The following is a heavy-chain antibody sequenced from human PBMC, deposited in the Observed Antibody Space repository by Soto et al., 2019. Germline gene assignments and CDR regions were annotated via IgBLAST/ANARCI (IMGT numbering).Heavy chain of an antibody. V-gene: IGHV4-39*01. Sequence: PSETLSLTCTVSGGSISSSSYYWGWIRQPPGKGLEWIGSIYYSGSTYYNPSLKSRVTISVDTSKNQFSLKLSSVTAADTAVYYCASRGSPSGYYYVSTPDYWGQGTLVTVSS. CDR3: ASRGSPSGYYYVSTPDY. CDR2: IYYSGST. J-gene: IGHJ4*02. D-gene: IGHD3-22*01. CDR1: GGSISSSSYY.